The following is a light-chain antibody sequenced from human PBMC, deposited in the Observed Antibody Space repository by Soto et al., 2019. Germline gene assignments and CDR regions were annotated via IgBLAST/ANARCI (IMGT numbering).Light chain of an antibody. J-gene: IGKJ4*01. CDR2: GAS. CDR1: QSVSSSY. CDR3: QQYGSSHLT. V-gene: IGKV3-20*01. Sequence: ILLTQSPGTLSLSPGERATLSCRASQSVSSSYLAWYQQKPGQAPRLLIYGASSRATGIPDRFSGSGSGTDFTLTISRLEPEDFAVYYCQQYGSSHLTFGGGTKVDIK.